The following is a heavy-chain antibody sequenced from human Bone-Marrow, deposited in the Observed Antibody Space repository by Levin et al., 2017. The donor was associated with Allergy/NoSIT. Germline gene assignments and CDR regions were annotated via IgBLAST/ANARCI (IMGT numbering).Heavy chain of an antibody. D-gene: IGHD3-10*01. Sequence: GESLKISCAASGFTFSSYGMHWVRQAPGKGLEWVAFIAYDGTYKVYGDSVKGRFTVSRDNSKNTLYLQMNSLRAEDTAVYYCAKDRPTMVRGLPADWGQGTLVTVSS. CDR3: AKDRPTMVRGLPAD. CDR2: IAYDGTYK. V-gene: IGHV3-30*18. J-gene: IGHJ4*02. CDR1: GFTFSSYG.